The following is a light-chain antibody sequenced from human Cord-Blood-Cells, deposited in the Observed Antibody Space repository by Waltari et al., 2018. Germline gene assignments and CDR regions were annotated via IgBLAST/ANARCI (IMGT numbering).Light chain of an antibody. CDR2: GAS. V-gene: IGKV3-15*01. CDR1: QSVRSN. J-gene: IGKJ2*01. CDR3: QQYNNWPYT. Sequence: EIVMTQSPATLSVSPGERATLPCRASQSVRSNLAWYQQKPGQAPRLLLYGASTRATGIPARFSGSGSGTEFTLTISSLQSEDFAVYYCQQYNNWPYTFGQGTKLEIK.